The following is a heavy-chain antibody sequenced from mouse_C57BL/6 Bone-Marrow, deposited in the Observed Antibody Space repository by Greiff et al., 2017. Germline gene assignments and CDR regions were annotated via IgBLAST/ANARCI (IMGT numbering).Heavy chain of an antibody. D-gene: IGHD1-3*01. CDR3: TRGEWWFAY. Sequence: QVQLQQSGAELVRPGASVTLSCKASGYTFTDYEMHWVKQTPVHGLAWIGAIDPETGGTAYNQKFKGKAILTADQSSSTAYMELRSLASEDSAVYYCTRGEWWFAYWGQGTLVTVSA. CDR1: GYTFTDYE. V-gene: IGHV1-15*01. CDR2: IDPETGGT. J-gene: IGHJ3*01.